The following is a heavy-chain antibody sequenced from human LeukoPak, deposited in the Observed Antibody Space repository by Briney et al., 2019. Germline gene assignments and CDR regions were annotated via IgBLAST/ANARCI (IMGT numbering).Heavy chain of an antibody. CDR2: INPNSGGT. Sequence: AASVKVSCKASGYTFTGYYMHWVRQAPGQGLEWMGWINPNSGGTNYAQKFQGRVTMTRDTSISTAYMELSRLRSDDTAVYYCARGRSVVVPADMRDYWGQGTLVTVSS. CDR1: GYTFTGYY. V-gene: IGHV1-2*02. D-gene: IGHD2-2*01. CDR3: ARGRSVVVPADMRDY. J-gene: IGHJ4*02.